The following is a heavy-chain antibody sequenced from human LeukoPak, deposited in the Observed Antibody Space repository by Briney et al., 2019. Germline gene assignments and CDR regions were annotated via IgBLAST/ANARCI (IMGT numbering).Heavy chain of an antibody. D-gene: IGHD5-18*01. CDR1: GFTVSSNY. CDR2: IYSGGST. V-gene: IGHV3-66*01. J-gene: IGHJ4*02. CDR3: AREDTAMVNDY. Sequence: GGSLRLSCAASGFTVSSNYMSWVRQAPGKGLEWVSVIYSGGSTYYADSVKGRFTISRDNSKNTLYLQMNSLRAEDTAVYYCAREDTAMVNDYWGQGTLVTVSS.